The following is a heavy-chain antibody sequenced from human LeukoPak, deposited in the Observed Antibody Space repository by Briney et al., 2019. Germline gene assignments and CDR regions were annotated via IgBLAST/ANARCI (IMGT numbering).Heavy chain of an antibody. J-gene: IGHJ6*02. D-gene: IGHD2-2*01. V-gene: IGHV4-31*03. CDR1: GGSISSGGYY. CDR3: ARDTPPAAIPTPHYYGMDV. Sequence: SQTLSLTCTVSGGSISSGGYYWSWIRQHPGKGLEWIGEINHSGSTNYNPSLKSRVTISVDTSKNQFSLKLSSVTAADTAVYYCARDTPPAAIPTPHYYGMDVWGQGTTVTVSS. CDR2: INHSGST.